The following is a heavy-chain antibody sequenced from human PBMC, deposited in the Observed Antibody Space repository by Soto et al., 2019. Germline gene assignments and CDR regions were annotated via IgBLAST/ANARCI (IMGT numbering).Heavy chain of an antibody. CDR2: IKTKDESWAK. Sequence: EVQVVESGGGLVKPGGSLRLSCAASGFYFDDAWMNCVRQAPGKGLEWVGRIKTKDESWAKDYAGPVQGRFTLSRDDSRNTVFLQMTRLKTADTAVYYCTASTSYYNSIGNYLEYCVHWGQGALLTVSS. V-gene: IGHV3-15*07. D-gene: IGHD3-22*01. J-gene: IGHJ4*02. CDR3: TASTSYYNSIGNYLEYCVH. CDR1: GFYFDDAW.